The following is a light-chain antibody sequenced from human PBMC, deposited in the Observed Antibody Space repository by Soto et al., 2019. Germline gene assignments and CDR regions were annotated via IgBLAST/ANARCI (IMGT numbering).Light chain of an antibody. CDR3: AAWDDSLSGLV. J-gene: IGLJ2*01. CDR2: RNN. CDR1: SSNIGSNF. Sequence: QPVLTQPPSASGTPGQTVTISCSGSSSNIGSNFVYWYQQLPGTAPKLLIYRNNQRPSGVPDRFSGSKSGTSASLAISGLRSEDEADYYCAAWDDSLSGLVFGGGTQLTVL. V-gene: IGLV1-47*01.